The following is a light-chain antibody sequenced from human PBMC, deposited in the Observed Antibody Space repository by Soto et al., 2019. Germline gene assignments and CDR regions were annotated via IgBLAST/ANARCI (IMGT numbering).Light chain of an antibody. Sequence: QSALTQPPSASGSPGQSVTISCTGMSSDVGGYNYVSWYQQHPGKAPKLMIYEVSKRPSGVPDRFSGCKSGNTASLAVSGLQAEDEADYYCSSYAGANSVVFGGGTKLTVL. J-gene: IGLJ2*01. CDR1: SSDVGGYNY. V-gene: IGLV2-8*01. CDR3: SSYAGANSVV. CDR2: EVS.